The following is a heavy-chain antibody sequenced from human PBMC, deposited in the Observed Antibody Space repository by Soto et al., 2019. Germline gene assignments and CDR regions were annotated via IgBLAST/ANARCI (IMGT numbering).Heavy chain of an antibody. V-gene: IGHV4-34*01. J-gene: IGHJ6*02. CDR1: GGSFSGYY. Sequence: ASETLSLTCAVYGGSFSGYYWSWIRQPPGKGLEWIGEINHSGSTNYNPSLKSRVTISVDTSKNQFSLKLSSVTAADTAVYYCARAWSGYSYGKYYYYGMDVWGQGTTVTVSS. CDR3: ARAWSGYSYGKYYYYGMDV. CDR2: INHSGST. D-gene: IGHD5-18*01.